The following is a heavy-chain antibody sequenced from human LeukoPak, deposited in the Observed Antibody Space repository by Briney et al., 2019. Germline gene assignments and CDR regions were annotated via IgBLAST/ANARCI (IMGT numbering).Heavy chain of an antibody. CDR3: ARLYCSSTSCYRWDAFDI. Sequence: SETLSLTCAVSGYSISSGYYWGWIRQPPGKGLEWIGSIYHSGSTYYNPSLKSRVTISVDTSKNQFSLKLSSVTAADTAVYYCARLYCSSTSCYRWDAFDIWGQGTVVTVSS. D-gene: IGHD2-2*01. J-gene: IGHJ3*02. CDR2: IYHSGST. CDR1: GYSISSGYY. V-gene: IGHV4-38-2*01.